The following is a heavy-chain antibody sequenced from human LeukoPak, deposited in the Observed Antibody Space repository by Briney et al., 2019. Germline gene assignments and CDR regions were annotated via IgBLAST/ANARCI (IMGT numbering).Heavy chain of an antibody. V-gene: IGHV3-33*01. CDR3: ARDYCSATSCLDY. J-gene: IGHJ4*02. D-gene: IGHD2-2*01. CDR1: GFSFSDHG. CDR2: IWKEGSKK. Sequence: PGTSLRLSCAASGFSFSDHGVHWVRQAPGKGLEWVAVIWKEGSKKYFAASVKGRFTISRDNSKNTLYLKMNSLRAKDTAVYYCARDYCSATSCLDYWGQGTLVTVSS.